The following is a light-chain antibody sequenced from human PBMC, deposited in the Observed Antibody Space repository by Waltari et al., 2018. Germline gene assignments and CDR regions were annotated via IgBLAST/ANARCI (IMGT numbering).Light chain of an antibody. CDR1: QRITSW. CDR2: AAS. V-gene: IGKV1D-12*01. CDR3: QQADSLPLT. Sequence: DIQMTQSPSSVSSSVGDTVTIPCRASQRITSWLAWSQQKPGKAPKLLIYAASSLQSGVPSRFSGSGSGADFTLTISSLQPEDFATYYCQQADSLPLTFGGGTKVEIK. J-gene: IGKJ4*01.